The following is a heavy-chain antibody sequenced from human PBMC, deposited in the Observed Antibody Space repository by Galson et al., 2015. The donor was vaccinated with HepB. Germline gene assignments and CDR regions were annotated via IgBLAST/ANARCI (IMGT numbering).Heavy chain of an antibody. V-gene: IGHV3-33*01. Sequence: SLRLSCAASGFTFSSYGMHWVRQAPGKGLEWVAVIWYDGSNKYYADSVKGRFTISRDNSKNTLYLQMNSLRAEDTAVYYCAADYYGSGSYEDYWGQGTLVTVSS. J-gene: IGHJ4*02. CDR2: IWYDGSNK. CDR1: GFTFSSYG. CDR3: AADYYGSGSYEDY. D-gene: IGHD3-10*01.